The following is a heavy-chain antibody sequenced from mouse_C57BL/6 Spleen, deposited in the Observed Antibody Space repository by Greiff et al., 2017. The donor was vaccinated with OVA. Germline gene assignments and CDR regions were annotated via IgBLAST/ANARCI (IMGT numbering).Heavy chain of an antibody. Sequence: QVQLQQPGAELVKPGASVKLSCKASGYTFTSFWMHWVKQRPGQGLEWIGMIHPNSGSSNYNEKFKSKATLTVDKSSSTAYMQLSSLTSEDSAVYYCARWGSNYDYWGQGTTLTVSS. V-gene: IGHV1-64*01. J-gene: IGHJ2*01. CDR2: IHPNSGSS. CDR3: ARWGSNYDY. D-gene: IGHD2-5*01. CDR1: GYTFTSFW.